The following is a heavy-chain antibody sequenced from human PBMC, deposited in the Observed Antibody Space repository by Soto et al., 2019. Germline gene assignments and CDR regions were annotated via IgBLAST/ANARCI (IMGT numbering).Heavy chain of an antibody. CDR2: VNPSGGST. V-gene: IGHV1-46*01. CDR1: GYIFTAYS. CDR3: AREDNCSDGICYSEYFQR. Sequence: ASVKVSCKASGYIFTAYSMHWVRQAPGQGLEWMGVVNPSGGSTNYAQKFQGRITMTRDTSTSTVYMDLSSLTSEDTAVYYCAREDNCSDGICYSEYFQRWGQGTLVIVSS. D-gene: IGHD2-15*01. J-gene: IGHJ1*01.